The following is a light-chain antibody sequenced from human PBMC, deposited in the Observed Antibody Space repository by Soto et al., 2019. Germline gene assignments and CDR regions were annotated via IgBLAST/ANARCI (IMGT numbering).Light chain of an antibody. CDR1: SSDVGGYNY. Sequence: QSALTQPDSVSGSPGQSITISCTGTSSDVGGYNYVSWYQQHLGKAPKLMIYEVSNRPSGVSNRFSGSKSGNTASLTISGLQAEDEADYYCSSYTSSSPDVFGTGTKLTVL. J-gene: IGLJ1*01. CDR2: EVS. CDR3: SSYTSSSPDV. V-gene: IGLV2-14*01.